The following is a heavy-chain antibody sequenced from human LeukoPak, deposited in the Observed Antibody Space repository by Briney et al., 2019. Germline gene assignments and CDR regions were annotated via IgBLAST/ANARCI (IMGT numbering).Heavy chain of an antibody. CDR2: ITDDGSNK. J-gene: IGHJ4*02. CDR1: GFTFSSYV. V-gene: IGHV3-30*18. CDR3: AKDRRGYSYDHFDY. Sequence: GRSLRVSCAASGFTFSSYVIHRVRQAPGKGLERGAVITDDGSNKYDADSVKGRFTISRDNSKNTLYLQMNSLRAEDTAVYYCAKDRRGYSYDHFDYWGQGTLVTVSS. D-gene: IGHD5-18*01.